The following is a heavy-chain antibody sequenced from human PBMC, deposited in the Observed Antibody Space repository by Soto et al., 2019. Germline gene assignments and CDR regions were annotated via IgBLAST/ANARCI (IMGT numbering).Heavy chain of an antibody. D-gene: IGHD4-17*01. J-gene: IGHJ6*02. CDR2: ISYDGSNK. Sequence: PGGSLRLSCAASGFTFSSYCMHWVRQAPGKGLEWVAVISYDGSNKYYADSVKGRFTISRDNSKNTLYLQMNSLRAEDTAVYYCAKDSVTTGGYYGMYVWGQGTTVTVSS. V-gene: IGHV3-30*18. CDR3: AKDSVTTGGYYGMYV. CDR1: GFTFSSYC.